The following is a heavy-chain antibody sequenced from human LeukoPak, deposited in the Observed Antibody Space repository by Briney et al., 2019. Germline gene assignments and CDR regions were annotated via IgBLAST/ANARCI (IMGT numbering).Heavy chain of an antibody. D-gene: IGHD1-26*01. V-gene: IGHV3-66*01. CDR2: IYSGGTT. J-gene: IGHJ5*02. Sequence: GGSLRLSCAASRFIVNYNYMSWVRQAPGKGLEWVSVIYSGGTTYYADSVKGRFTISRDNSKNMVYLQMKSLRVEDTAVYYCARVKVGITYWFDPWGQGTLVTVSS. CDR1: RFIVNYNY. CDR3: ARVKVGITYWFDP.